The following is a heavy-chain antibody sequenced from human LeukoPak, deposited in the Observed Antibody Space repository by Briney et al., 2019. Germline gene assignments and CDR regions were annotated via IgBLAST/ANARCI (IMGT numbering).Heavy chain of an antibody. V-gene: IGHV3-23*01. CDR3: AKGTHSTGWTGFDY. CDR1: GFTFSSYA. D-gene: IGHD6-19*01. J-gene: IGHJ4*02. Sequence: GGSLRLSCAASGFTFSSYAMSWVRQAPGKGLEWVSGISSSGGNTYYADSVKGRFTISRDNSRSTLYLQMKSLRAEDTAVYYCAKGTHSTGWTGFDYWGQGTLVTVSS. CDR2: ISSSGGNT.